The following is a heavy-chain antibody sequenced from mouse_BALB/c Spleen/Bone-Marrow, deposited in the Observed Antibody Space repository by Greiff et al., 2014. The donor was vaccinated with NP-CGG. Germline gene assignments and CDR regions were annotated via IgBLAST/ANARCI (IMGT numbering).Heavy chain of an antibody. D-gene: IGHD2-4*01. Sequence: SGGGLVKPGGSLKLSCAASGFTFSSYAMSWVRQTPEKRLEWVASISSGGSTYYPDSVKGRFTIPRDNARNILYLQMSSLRSEDTAMYYCASYYDYTWFAYWGQGTLVTVSA. J-gene: IGHJ3*01. V-gene: IGHV5-6-5*01. CDR3: ASYYDYTWFAY. CDR1: GFTFSSYA. CDR2: ISSGGST.